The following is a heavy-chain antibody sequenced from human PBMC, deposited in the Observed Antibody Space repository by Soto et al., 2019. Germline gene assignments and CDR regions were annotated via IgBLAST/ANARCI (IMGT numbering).Heavy chain of an antibody. J-gene: IGHJ5*02. CDR2: IAYSGDT. CDR1: GGSISSGGYS. Sequence: SETLSLTCAVSGGSISSGGYSWSWIRKPPGKGLEWIGYIAYSGDTYYNPSLRSRVTISADRSENKFSLTLKTVTAADTAVYFCARDFERSAIGPWGQGTSVTVSS. CDR3: ARDFERSAIGP. D-gene: IGHD3-9*01. V-gene: IGHV4-31*11.